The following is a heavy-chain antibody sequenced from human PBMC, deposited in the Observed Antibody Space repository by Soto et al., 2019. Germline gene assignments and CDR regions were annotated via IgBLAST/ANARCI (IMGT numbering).Heavy chain of an antibody. Sequence: PSPTLSLTCAISGDSVSSNSAAWNWIRQSPSRGLEWLGRTYYRSKWYNDYAVSVKSRITINPDTSKNQFSLQLNSVTPEDTAVYYCARVPVSPKTSYERFLEWLPNWFDPWGQGTLVTVSS. CDR1: GDSVSSNSAA. V-gene: IGHV6-1*01. J-gene: IGHJ5*02. D-gene: IGHD3-3*01. CDR2: TYYRSKWYN. CDR3: ARVPVSPKTSYERFLEWLPNWFDP.